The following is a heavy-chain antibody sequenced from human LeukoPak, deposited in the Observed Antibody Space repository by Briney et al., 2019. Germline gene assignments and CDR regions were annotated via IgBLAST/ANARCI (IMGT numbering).Heavy chain of an antibody. CDR3: AKAQDTAMALDY. V-gene: IGHV3-33*06. Sequence: GGSLRLSCAASGFTFSSYGMHWVRQAPGKGLEWVAVIWYDGSNKYYADSVKGRFTISRDNSKNTLYLQMNSLRAEDTAVYYCAKAQDTAMALDYWGQGTLVTVSS. D-gene: IGHD5-18*01. CDR1: GFTFSSYG. CDR2: IWYDGSNK. J-gene: IGHJ4*02.